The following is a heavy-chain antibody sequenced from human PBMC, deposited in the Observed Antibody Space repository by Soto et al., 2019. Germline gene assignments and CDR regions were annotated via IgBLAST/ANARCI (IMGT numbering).Heavy chain of an antibody. CDR2: IYHSGST. CDR1: GGSISSSNW. J-gene: IGHJ4*02. Sequence: NPSETLSLTCAVSGGSISSSNWWSWVRQPPGKGLEWIGEIYHSGSTNYNPSLMSRVTISVDKSKNQFSLKLSSVTAADTAVYYCARASRIAAAGTRFDYWGQGTLVTVSS. D-gene: IGHD6-13*01. CDR3: ARASRIAAAGTRFDY. V-gene: IGHV4-4*02.